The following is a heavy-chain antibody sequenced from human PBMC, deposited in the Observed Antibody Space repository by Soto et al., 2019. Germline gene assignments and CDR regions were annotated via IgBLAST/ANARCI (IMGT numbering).Heavy chain of an antibody. CDR2: IYSAGSA. J-gene: IGHJ4*02. D-gene: IGHD1-1*01. CDR1: GFTVSSYR. V-gene: IGHV3-66*01. CDR3: ARVPSNNYHYFDY. Sequence: GGSLRLSCAASGFTVSSYRMSWVRQAPGKGLEWVSVIYSAGSADFADSVKGRFTISRDNSKNTLYLQMSSLRAEDTAVYYCARVPSNNYHYFDYWGQGTLVTVSS.